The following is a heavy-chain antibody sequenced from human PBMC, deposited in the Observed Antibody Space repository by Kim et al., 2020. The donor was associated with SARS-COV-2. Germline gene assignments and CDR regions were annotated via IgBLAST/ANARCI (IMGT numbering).Heavy chain of an antibody. CDR3: AVEDKLDHCSGGSCQVRGGWY. V-gene: IGHV3-48*01. CDR2: ISGSGSTI. D-gene: IGHD2-15*01. J-gene: IGHJ4*02. CDR1: GFTFSSYS. Sequence: GGSLRLSCAASGFTFSSYSMNWVRQAPGKGLEWVSYISGSGSTIYYADSVKGRFTISRDNAGNSLYLQMNSLRAEDTAVYYCAVEDKLDHCSGGSCQVRGGWYWGQGTLVTVSS.